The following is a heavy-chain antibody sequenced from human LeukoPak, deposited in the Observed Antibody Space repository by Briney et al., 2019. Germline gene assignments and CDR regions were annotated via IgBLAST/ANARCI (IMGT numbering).Heavy chain of an antibody. D-gene: IGHD2-15*01. J-gene: IGHJ3*02. CDR3: ARHRSGGSQDDAFDI. CDR1: GFTFSNYG. CDR2: ISGSGASI. V-gene: IGHV3-23*01. Sequence: GGSLRLSCGASGFTFSNYGMSWVRQAPGKGLEWVSGISGSGASIYYADSVKGRFTISRDNAKNSLYLQMNSLRAEDTAVYYCARHRSGGSQDDAFDIWGQGTMVTVSS.